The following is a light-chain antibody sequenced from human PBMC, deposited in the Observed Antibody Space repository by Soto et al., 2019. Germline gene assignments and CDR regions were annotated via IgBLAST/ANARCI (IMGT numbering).Light chain of an antibody. CDR3: QQYSASPRT. CDR1: QTVPGNY. V-gene: IGKV3-20*01. Sequence: EIVLTQSPCTLSWSAGDRATLSWGASQTVPGNYLAWYHQKHGQAPRLVIHSASSRATGIPDRFSASGNGTDFNLTISRLETEDFAVYYGQQYSASPRTFGQGTKVDIK. CDR2: SAS. J-gene: IGKJ1*01.